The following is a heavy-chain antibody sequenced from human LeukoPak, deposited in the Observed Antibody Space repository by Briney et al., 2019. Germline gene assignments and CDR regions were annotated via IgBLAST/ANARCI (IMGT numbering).Heavy chain of an antibody. V-gene: IGHV3-30*04. Sequence: GGSLRLSCAASGFTFSSYAMHWVRQAPGKGLEWVAVISYDGSNKYYADSVKGRFTISRDNSKNTLYLQMNSLRAEDTAVYYCAKDGGYAVAVSWFDPWGQGTLVTVSS. CDR1: GFTFSSYA. D-gene: IGHD6-19*01. J-gene: IGHJ5*02. CDR3: AKDGGYAVAVSWFDP. CDR2: ISYDGSNK.